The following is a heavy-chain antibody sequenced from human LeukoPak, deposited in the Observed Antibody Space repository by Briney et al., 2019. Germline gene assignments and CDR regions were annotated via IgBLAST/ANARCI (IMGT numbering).Heavy chain of an antibody. Sequence: GGSLRLSCAASGFTFSSYAMSWVRQAPGKGLEWVSAISGSGGSTYYADSVKGRFTISSDNSKNTLYLQMNSLRAEDTAVYYCATRRSYYYDSSGYYPLDYWGQGTLVTVSS. CDR1: GFTFSSYA. J-gene: IGHJ4*02. CDR2: ISGSGGST. D-gene: IGHD3-22*01. V-gene: IGHV3-23*01. CDR3: ATRRSYYYDSSGYYPLDY.